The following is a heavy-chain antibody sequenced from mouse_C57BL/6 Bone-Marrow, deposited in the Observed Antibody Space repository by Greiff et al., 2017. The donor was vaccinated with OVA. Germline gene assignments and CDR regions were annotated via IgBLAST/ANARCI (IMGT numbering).Heavy chain of an antibody. Sequence: QVQLQQSGAELMKPGASVKLSCKAPGYTFTGYWIEWVKQRPGHGLEWIGEILPGSGSNNYNEKLQGKATFTADTSSNTAYMQLISLTTEDSAIYYCAIWVDYSYYFYDWGHGTTLTVSS. V-gene: IGHV1-9*01. CDR1: GYTFTGYW. CDR2: ILPGSGSN. J-gene: IGHJ2*01. CDR3: AIWVDYSYYFYD. D-gene: IGHD1-1*01.